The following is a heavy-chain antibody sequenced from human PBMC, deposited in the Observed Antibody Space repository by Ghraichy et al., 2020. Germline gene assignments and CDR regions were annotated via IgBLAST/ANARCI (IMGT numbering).Heavy chain of an antibody. CDR3: ARELAPGYNWNYKWFDY. J-gene: IGHJ4*02. D-gene: IGHD1-7*01. CDR2: ISSSSSYI. V-gene: IGHV3-21*01. CDR1: GFTFSSYS. Sequence: GGSLRLSCAASGFTFSSYSMNWVRQAPGKGLEWVSSISSSSSYIYYADSVKGRFTISRDNAKNSLYLQMNSLRAEDTAVYYCARELAPGYNWNYKWFDYWGQGTLVTVSS.